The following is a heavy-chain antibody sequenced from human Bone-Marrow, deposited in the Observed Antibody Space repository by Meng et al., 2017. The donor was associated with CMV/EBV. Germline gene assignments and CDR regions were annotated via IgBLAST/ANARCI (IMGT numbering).Heavy chain of an antibody. D-gene: IGHD6-19*01. CDR1: GFTFSDYY. CDR2: ISSSGSTI. CDR3: ARDRSSGWGFDAFDI. Sequence: GESLKISCAASGFTFSDYYMSWIRQAPGKGLEWVSYISSSGSTIYYADSVKGRFTISRDNAKNSLYLQMNSPRAEDTAVYYCARDRSSGWGFDAFDIWGQGTMVTVSS. J-gene: IGHJ3*02. V-gene: IGHV3-11*01.